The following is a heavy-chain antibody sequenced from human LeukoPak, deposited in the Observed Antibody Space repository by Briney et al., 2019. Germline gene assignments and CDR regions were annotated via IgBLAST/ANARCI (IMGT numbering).Heavy chain of an antibody. CDR3: ARLRIPRVWYFDL. CDR2: IYYSGST. CDR1: GVSISSSSYY. D-gene: IGHD2/OR15-2a*01. V-gene: IGHV4-39*01. Sequence: PSETLSLTCSGSGVSISSSSYYWGWIRQPPGKGLERIGSIYYSGSTYYNPSLKSRVTISVDTSKNQFSLKLSSVTAADTAVYYCARLRIPRVWYFDLWGRGTLVTVSS. J-gene: IGHJ2*01.